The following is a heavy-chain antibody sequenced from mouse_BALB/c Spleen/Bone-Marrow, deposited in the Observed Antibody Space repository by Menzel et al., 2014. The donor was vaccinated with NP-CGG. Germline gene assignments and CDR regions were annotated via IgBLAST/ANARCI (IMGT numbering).Heavy chain of an antibody. V-gene: IGHV5-9-3*01. J-gene: IGHJ3*01. D-gene: IGHD1-1*01. CDR3: ARPHYYGSSWFAY. CDR2: ISSGGSYT. CDR1: GFTFSSYA. Sequence: EVQRVESGGGLVKPGGSLKLSCAASGFTFSSYAMSWVRQTPEKRLEWVATISSGGSYTYYPDSVKGRFTISRDNAKNTLYLQMNSLRSEDTAMYYCARPHYYGSSWFAYWGQGTLVTVSA.